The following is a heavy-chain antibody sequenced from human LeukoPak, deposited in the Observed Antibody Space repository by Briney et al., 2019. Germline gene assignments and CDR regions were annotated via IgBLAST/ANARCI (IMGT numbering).Heavy chain of an antibody. J-gene: IGHJ4*02. CDR2: IYRSGST. Sequence: WETLSLTCTVSGGSISTYYWSWIRQPAGKELEWIGNIYRSGSTNYNPSLKSRVTMSVDTSKNQFSLKLSSVTAADTAVYYCARSQASWSPFDYWGQGTLVTVSS. D-gene: IGHD1-26*01. CDR3: ARSQASWSPFDY. V-gene: IGHV4-4*07. CDR1: GGSISTYY.